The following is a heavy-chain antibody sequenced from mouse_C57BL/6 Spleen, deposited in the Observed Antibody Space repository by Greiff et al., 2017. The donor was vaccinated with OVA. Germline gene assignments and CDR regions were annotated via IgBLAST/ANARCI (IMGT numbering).Heavy chain of an antibody. J-gene: IGHJ3*01. CDR1: GYTFTDYY. CDR3: AREGGNYDRTWFAY. CDR2: SNPNNGGT. V-gene: IGHV1-26*01. D-gene: IGHD2-4*01. Sequence: EVQLQQSGPELVKPGASVKISCKASGYTFTDYYMNWVKQSHGKSLEWIGDSNPNNGGTSYNQKFKGKATLTVDKSSSTAYMELRSLTSEDSAVYYCAREGGNYDRTWFAYWGQGTLVTVSA.